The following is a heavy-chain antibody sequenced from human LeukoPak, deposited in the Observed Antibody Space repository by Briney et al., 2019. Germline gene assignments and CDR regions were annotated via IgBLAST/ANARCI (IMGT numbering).Heavy chain of an antibody. J-gene: IGHJ2*01. CDR1: GGSISSNNW. CDR2: IYNSGST. V-gene: IGHV4-4*02. D-gene: IGHD4-23*01. Sequence: SESLSLTCAVSGGSISSNNWWSWVRQTPGKGLEWIGEIYNSGSTNYNPSLKSRVTISVDKSKNRFSLRLSSVTAADTAVYYCARSGNSWYFDLWGRGTLVTVSS. CDR3: ARSGNSWYFDL.